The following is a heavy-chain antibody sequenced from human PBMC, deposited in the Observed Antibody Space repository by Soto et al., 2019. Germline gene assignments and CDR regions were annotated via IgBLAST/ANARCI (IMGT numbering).Heavy chain of an antibody. CDR2: ISGSGGST. CDR3: AKSQGSRSRCYYDSSGPHYYYYYGMDV. V-gene: IGHV3-23*01. J-gene: IGHJ6*02. D-gene: IGHD3-22*01. CDR1: GFTFSSYA. Sequence: GGSLRLSCAASGFTFSSYAMSWVRQAPGKGLEWVSAISGSGGSTYYADSVKGRFTISRDNSKNTLYLQMNSLRAEDTAVYYCAKSQGSRSRCYYDSSGPHYYYYYGMDVWGQGTTVTVSS.